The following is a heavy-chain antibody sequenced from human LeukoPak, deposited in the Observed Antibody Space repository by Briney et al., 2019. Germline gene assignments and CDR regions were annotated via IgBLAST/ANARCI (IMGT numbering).Heavy chain of an antibody. Sequence: HPGRSLRLSCAASGFTFSSYAMHWVRQAPGKGLEWVAHIKHDGTEKYYVDSVKGRFTISRHNAKNSLYLQMNTLRAEDTAVYYCAGDPGDYWGQGTLVTVSS. CDR1: GFTFSSYA. V-gene: IGHV3-7*01. CDR3: AGDPGDY. CDR2: IKHDGTEK. J-gene: IGHJ4*02.